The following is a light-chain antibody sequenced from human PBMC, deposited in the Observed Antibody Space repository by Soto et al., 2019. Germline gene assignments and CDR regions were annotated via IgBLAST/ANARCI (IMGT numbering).Light chain of an antibody. Sequence: DIQMTQSPSTLSASVGDRVIITCRASQSISNWLAWYQQKPGKAPNLLIYKASSLKSGVPSRFSGSGSGTEFTLTISSLQSDDFATYYCQQYNTYSGTFGQGTKV. CDR2: KAS. CDR3: QQYNTYSGT. V-gene: IGKV1-5*03. J-gene: IGKJ1*01. CDR1: QSISNW.